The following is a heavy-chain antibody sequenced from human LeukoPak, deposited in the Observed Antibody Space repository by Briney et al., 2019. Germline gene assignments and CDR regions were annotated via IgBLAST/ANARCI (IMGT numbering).Heavy chain of an antibody. CDR3: ARAGGFFSPFGY. Sequence: SQTLSLTCTVSGGSISSGGYYWSWIRQHPGKGLEWIGYIYYSGSTYYNPSLKSRVTISVDTSKNQFSLRLSSVTAADTAVYYCARAGGFFSPFGYWGQGTLVTVSS. V-gene: IGHV4-31*03. D-gene: IGHD3-3*01. CDR2: IYYSGST. J-gene: IGHJ4*02. CDR1: GGSISSGGYY.